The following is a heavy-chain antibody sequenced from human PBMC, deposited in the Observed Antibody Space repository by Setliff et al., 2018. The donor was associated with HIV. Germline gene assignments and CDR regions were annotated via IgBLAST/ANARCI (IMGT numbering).Heavy chain of an antibody. CDR3: ASGAINDYVSGSYYIKGWFDP. Sequence: PSETLSLTCNVSGDSISSHYWSWIRQPPGKGLEWIGTIYYSGNTISNPSLKSRVTISVDTSKNPFSLKLSSMTAADTAGYYCASGAINDYVSGSYYIKGWFDPWGQGTLVTVSS. D-gene: IGHD3-10*01. V-gene: IGHV4-59*08. CDR1: GDSISSHY. CDR2: IYYSGNT. J-gene: IGHJ5*02.